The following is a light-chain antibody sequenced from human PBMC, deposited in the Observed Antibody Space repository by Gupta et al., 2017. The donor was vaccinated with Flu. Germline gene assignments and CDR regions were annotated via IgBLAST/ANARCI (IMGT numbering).Light chain of an antibody. CDR2: EAS. Sequence: EIVLTQSPATLSLSPGERATRSCRASQSVSSYLAWYQQKPGQAPRLLIYEASNRATGIPASFSGSGSGTDFTLTISSLEPEDFAVYYCQQRSNWPITFGQGTRLEIK. J-gene: IGKJ5*01. CDR1: QSVSSY. CDR3: QQRSNWPIT. V-gene: IGKV3-11*01.